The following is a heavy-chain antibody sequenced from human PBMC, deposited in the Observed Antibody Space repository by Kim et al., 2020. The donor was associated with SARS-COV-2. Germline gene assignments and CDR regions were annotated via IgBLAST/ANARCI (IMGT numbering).Heavy chain of an antibody. V-gene: IGHV3-53*01. D-gene: IGHD6-19*01. CDR1: GFTVSDNY. CDR2: IYSSTTT. CDR3: ARGSGSKSYFDY. J-gene: IGHJ4*02. Sequence: GGSLRLSCAASGFTVSDNYMTWVRQAPGKGLEWVSIIYSSTTTHYADSVKGRFTISRDNSQNTLYLQMNSLRAEDTAMYYCARGSGSKSYFDYWGQGTLVTVSS.